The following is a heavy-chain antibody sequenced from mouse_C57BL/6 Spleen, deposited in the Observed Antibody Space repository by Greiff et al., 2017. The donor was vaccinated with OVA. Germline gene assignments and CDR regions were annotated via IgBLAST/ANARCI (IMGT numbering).Heavy chain of an antibody. Sequence: EVKVEESGGGLVKPGGSLKLSCAASGFTFSSYTMSWVRQTPEKRLEWVATISGGGGNTYYPDSVKGRFTISRDNAKNTLYLQMSSLRSEDTALYYCARGVYYGSNFDYWGQGTTLTVSS. D-gene: IGHD1-1*01. J-gene: IGHJ2*01. CDR2: ISGGGGNT. V-gene: IGHV5-9*01. CDR3: ARGVYYGSNFDY. CDR1: GFTFSSYT.